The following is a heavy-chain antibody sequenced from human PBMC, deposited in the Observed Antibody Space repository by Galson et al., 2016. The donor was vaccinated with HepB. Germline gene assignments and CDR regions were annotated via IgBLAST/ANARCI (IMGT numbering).Heavy chain of an antibody. V-gene: IGHV3-15*07. Sequence: SLRLSCAASGFNFVNAWMNWLRQAPGKGLEWVGRIKSKTDGGTTDYAAPVRGRFTISRDDSKNTLYLQMNSLKTEDTAVYYCTTARSYYNFDYWGQGTLVTVSS. CDR1: GFNFVNAW. CDR2: IKSKTDGGTT. D-gene: IGHD1-26*01. CDR3: TTARSYYNFDY. J-gene: IGHJ4*02.